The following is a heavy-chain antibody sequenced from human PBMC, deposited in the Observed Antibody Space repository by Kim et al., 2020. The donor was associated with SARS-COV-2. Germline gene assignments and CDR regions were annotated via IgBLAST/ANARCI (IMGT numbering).Heavy chain of an antibody. CDR1: GFTFDDYT. CDR2: ISWDGGNT. Sequence: GGSLRLSCAASGFTFDDYTMHWVRQAPGKGLEWVSLISWDGGNTYYADSVKGRFTMSRDNSKNSLYLQMNSLRTEDTALYYCAKDIGGGSKNYDYYDSSDYYPTFDYWGQGTLVTVSS. V-gene: IGHV3-43*01. D-gene: IGHD3-22*01. CDR3: AKDIGGGSKNYDYYDSSDYYPTFDY. J-gene: IGHJ4*02.